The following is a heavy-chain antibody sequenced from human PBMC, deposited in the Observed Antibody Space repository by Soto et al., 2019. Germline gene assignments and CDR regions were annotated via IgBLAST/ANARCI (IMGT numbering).Heavy chain of an antibody. D-gene: IGHD1-1*01. CDR2: IYATGTT. CDR3: VRWGTKTLRDGFDP. J-gene: IGHJ5*02. V-gene: IGHV4-4*07. Sequence: QVQLQESGPGLVKPSETLSLTCTVSGASISGYYWSWIRKSAAKGLEWIGRIYATGTTDYNPSLKRRVMTSVDTSKKKFSLRLRYVTAADAAVYYCVRWGTKTLRDGFDPWGQGISVTVSS. CDR1: GASISGYY.